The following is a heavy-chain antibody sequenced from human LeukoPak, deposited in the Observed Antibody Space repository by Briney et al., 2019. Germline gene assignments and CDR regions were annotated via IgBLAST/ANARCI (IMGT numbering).Heavy chain of an antibody. D-gene: IGHD6-13*01. V-gene: IGHV1-2*06. J-gene: IGHJ4*02. CDR1: GYTLTELS. CDR3: ARDQGSLTRSWYTGY. CDR2: INPYSGDT. Sequence: ASVKVSCKVSGYTLTELSMHWVRQAPGQGLEWMGRINPYSGDTNFAQKFQGRVTMTRDTSITTAYMDLSSLTPDDTAVYFCARDQGSLTRSWYTGYWGQGTQVTVSS.